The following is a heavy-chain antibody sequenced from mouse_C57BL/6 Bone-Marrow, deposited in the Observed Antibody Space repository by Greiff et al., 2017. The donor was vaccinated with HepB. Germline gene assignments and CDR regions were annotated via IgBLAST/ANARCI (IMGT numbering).Heavy chain of an antibody. Sequence: DVMLVESGGGLVKPGGSLKLSCAASGFTFSDYGMHWVRQAPEKGLEWVAYISSGSSTIYYADTVKGRFTISRDNAKNTLFLQMTSLRSEDTAMYYCARNYDYDGFDYWGQGTTLTVSS. D-gene: IGHD2-4*01. J-gene: IGHJ2*01. CDR2: ISSGSSTI. V-gene: IGHV5-17*01. CDR3: ARNYDYDGFDY. CDR1: GFTFSDYG.